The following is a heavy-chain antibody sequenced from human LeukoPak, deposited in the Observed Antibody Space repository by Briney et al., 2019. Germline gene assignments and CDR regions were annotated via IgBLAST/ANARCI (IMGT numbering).Heavy chain of an antibody. CDR2: IKQDGSEK. CDR3: ARVRSGYCNDY. V-gene: IGHV3-7*05. CDR1: GFTFGSYW. D-gene: IGHD3-22*01. J-gene: IGHJ4*02. Sequence: GGSLRLSCAASGFTFGSYWMNWVRQAPGKGLEWVANIKQDGSEKYYVDSVKGRFTISRDNAKNSLYLQMNSLRAEDTAVYYCARVRSGYCNDYWGQGTLVTVSS.